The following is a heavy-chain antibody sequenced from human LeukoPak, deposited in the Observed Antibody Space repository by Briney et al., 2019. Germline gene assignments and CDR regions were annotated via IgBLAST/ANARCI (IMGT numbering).Heavy chain of an antibody. Sequence: GGSLRLSCAASGFTFNTYVMHWVRQAPGKGLEWLAFIRYDGSNKTYADSVKGRFTISRDNTKNSLYLQMNSLRAEDTAVYYCAKDGGSDPDSFDIWGQGTMVTVSS. CDR3: AKDGGSDPDSFDI. CDR1: GFTFNTYV. V-gene: IGHV3-30*02. CDR2: IRYDGSNK. D-gene: IGHD2-15*01. J-gene: IGHJ3*02.